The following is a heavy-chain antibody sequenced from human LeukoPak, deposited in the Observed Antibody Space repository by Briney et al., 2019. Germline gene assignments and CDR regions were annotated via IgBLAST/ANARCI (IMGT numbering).Heavy chain of an antibody. D-gene: IGHD3-10*01. J-gene: IGHJ4*02. Sequence: GSGPTLVKPTQTLTLTCTFSEFSLSTSGVGVAWIRRPPGKTLESLALINLDGDKRYSPSLKSRLTLTKDTSKTQLVLTMPDMDPVDTATYYCAHSRVYYYRSGSYFPKTLDYWGQGTLVTVSS. V-gene: IGHV2-5*02. CDR2: INLDGDK. CDR3: AHSRVYYYRSGSYFPKTLDY. CDR1: EFSLSTSGVG.